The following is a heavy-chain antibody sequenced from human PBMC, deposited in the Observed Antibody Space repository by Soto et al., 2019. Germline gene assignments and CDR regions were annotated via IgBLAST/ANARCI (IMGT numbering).Heavy chain of an antibody. CDR1: GGSISSGDEY. J-gene: IGHJ1*01. CDR2: IYYSWSA. V-gene: IGHV4-30-4*01. D-gene: IGHD1-26*01. Sequence: SQTLSLTCTVSGGSISSGDEYWAWIRQPPGKCLEWIGYIYYSWSAYYNPSLNSRVTISVDTSKNQFSLKLSSVTAADTAVYYCARMREYSESDTSVWGQGTLVIVNS. CDR3: ARMREYSESDTSV.